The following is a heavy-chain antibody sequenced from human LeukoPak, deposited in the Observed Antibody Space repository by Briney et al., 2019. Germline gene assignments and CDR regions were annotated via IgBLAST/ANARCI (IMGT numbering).Heavy chain of an antibody. Sequence: SVTVSCKASGGTFSSYEISWVRQAPGQGLEWMGGIIPMFGTAKYAQKFQGRVTITTDKSTSTAYMELSSLRSEDTAVYYCARGWNYGGWFDPWGQGTLVTVSS. D-gene: IGHD1-7*01. V-gene: IGHV1-69*05. CDR2: IIPMFGTA. J-gene: IGHJ5*02. CDR3: ARGWNYGGWFDP. CDR1: GGTFSSYE.